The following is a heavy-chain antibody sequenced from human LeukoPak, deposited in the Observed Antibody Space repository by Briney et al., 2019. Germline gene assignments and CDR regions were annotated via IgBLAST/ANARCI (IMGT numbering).Heavy chain of an antibody. CDR2: IGSSGNYI. J-gene: IGHJ4*02. V-gene: IGHV3-21*01. CDR3: ARDQDYVWGSYRLDY. D-gene: IGHD3-16*02. CDR1: GFTFSSYT. Sequence: GGSLRLSCAASGFTFSSYTMNWVRQAPGKGLEWVSSIGSSGNYIYYADSLKGRFTTSRDNAKNSLYLQMNSLRAEDTAVYYCARDQDYVWGSYRLDYWGQGTLVTVSS.